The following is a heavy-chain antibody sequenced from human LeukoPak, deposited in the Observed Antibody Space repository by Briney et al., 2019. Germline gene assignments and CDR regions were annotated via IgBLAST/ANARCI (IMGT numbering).Heavy chain of an antibody. V-gene: IGHV1-8*01. J-gene: IGHJ6*03. CDR1: GYTFTSYD. D-gene: IGHD4/OR15-4a*01. Sequence: ASVKVSCKASGYTFTSYDINWVRQATGQGLEWRGWMNPNTGATGYAQKFRGRITMTRDTSLTTAYMELSSLTSEDTALYYCARGPAYSEYGVLGYSHYSMAVWGKGTTVTVS. CDR2: MNPNTGAT. CDR3: ARGPAYSEYGVLGYSHYSMAV.